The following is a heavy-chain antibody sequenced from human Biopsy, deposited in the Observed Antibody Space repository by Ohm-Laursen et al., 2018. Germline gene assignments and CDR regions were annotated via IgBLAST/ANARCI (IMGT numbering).Heavy chain of an antibody. Sequence: GTLSLTCTVSGGSVSSNTHYWAWIRQPPGKGLEWIGSIFYSGIIYYNPSLKSRVSIPVDTSKNQFSLNLNSVTAADTAVYYCARHPTGFWFDPWGQGTLVIVSS. J-gene: IGHJ5*02. V-gene: IGHV4-39*01. CDR1: GGSVSSNTHY. CDR2: IFYSGII. CDR3: ARHPTGFWFDP.